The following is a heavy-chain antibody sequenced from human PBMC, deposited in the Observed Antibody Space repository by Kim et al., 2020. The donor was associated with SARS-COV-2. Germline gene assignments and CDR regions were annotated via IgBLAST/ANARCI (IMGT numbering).Heavy chain of an antibody. CDR3: ATPDY. J-gene: IGHJ4*02. CDR1: GASISKTDHY. Sequence: SGTLSLTCTVSGASISKTDHYWGWVRQSPVTGLEWIGSVYATGSTYSNPSLKSRVTVSLDTPNNQFSLTLTSVTAADTAVYYCATPDYWGQGTLVTVSS. CDR2: VYATGST. V-gene: IGHV4-39*07.